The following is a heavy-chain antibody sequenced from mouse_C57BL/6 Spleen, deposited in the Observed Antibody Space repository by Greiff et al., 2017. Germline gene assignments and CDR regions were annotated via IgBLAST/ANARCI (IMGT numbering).Heavy chain of an antibody. CDR3: VLGREDYFDY. V-gene: IGHV5-6*01. CDR1: GFTFSSYG. Sequence: EVQGVESGGDLVKPGGSLKLSCAASGFTFSSYGMSWVRQTPDKRLEWVATISSGGSYTYYPDSVKGRFTISRDNAKNTLYLQRSSLKSEDTAMYYCVLGREDYFDYWGQGTTLTVSS. D-gene: IGHD4-1*01. J-gene: IGHJ2*01. CDR2: ISSGGSYT.